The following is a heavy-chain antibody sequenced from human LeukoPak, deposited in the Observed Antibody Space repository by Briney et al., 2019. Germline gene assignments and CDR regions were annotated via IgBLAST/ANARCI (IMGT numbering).Heavy chain of an antibody. CDR3: ARNPLVEMAPRFDY. Sequence: LGASVKVSCKASGYTFTSYGISWVRQAPGQGLEWMGWISAYNGNTNYAQKLQGRVTMTTDTSTSTAYMELSSLRSEDTAVYYCARNPLVEMAPRFDYWGQGTLVTVSS. CDR1: GYTFTSYG. V-gene: IGHV1-18*01. CDR2: ISAYNGNT. D-gene: IGHD5-24*01. J-gene: IGHJ4*02.